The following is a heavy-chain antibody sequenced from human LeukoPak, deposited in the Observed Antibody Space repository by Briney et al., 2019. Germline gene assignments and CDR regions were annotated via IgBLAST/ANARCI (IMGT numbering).Heavy chain of an antibody. CDR3: AREWSGFGELPDY. CDR1: GFTLSNYW. Sequence: GGSLRLSCEVSGFTLSNYWMHWVRQTPGKGMVWVSRINSDGSSTSYADSVKGRFTISRDNAKNTLYLQMNSLRVEDTAVYYCAREWSGFGELPDYWGQGTLVTVSS. CDR2: INSDGSST. D-gene: IGHD3-10*01. V-gene: IGHV3-74*01. J-gene: IGHJ4*02.